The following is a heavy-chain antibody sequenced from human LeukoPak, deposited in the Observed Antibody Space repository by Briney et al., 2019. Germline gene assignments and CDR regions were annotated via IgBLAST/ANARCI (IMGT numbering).Heavy chain of an antibody. CDR3: ARVGGSLYFKY. CDR2: INHSGST. V-gene: IGHV4-34*01. J-gene: IGHJ1*01. CDR1: GGSFSGYY. Sequence: SETLSLTCAVYGGSFSGYYWSWIRQPPGKGLEWIGEINHSGSTNYNPSLKSRVTISVDTSKNQFSLKLSSVTAADTAVYYCARVGGSLYFKYWGQGTLVTVSS.